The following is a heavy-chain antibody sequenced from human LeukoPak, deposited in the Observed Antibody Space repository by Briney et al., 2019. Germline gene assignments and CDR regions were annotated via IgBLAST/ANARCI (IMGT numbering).Heavy chain of an antibody. CDR1: EFTFSTYG. J-gene: IGHJ4*02. CDR2: IWYDGSNI. V-gene: IGHV3-33*01. Sequence: GGSLRLSCAASEFTFSTYGMHWVRQAPGKGLEWVALIWYDGSNICYADSVKGRFTISRDNSKNTLYLQMNSLSAEDTAVYYCARDLRLQRYDSSFPDQWGQGTLVTVSS. CDR3: ARDLRLQRYDSSFPDQ. D-gene: IGHD3-22*01.